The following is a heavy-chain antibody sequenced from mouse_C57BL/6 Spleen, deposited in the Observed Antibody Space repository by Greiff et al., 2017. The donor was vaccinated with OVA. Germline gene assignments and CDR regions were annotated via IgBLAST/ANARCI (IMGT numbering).Heavy chain of an antibody. V-gene: IGHV1-66*01. Sequence: QVQLKQSGPELVKPGASVKISCKASGYSFTSYSIHWVKQRPGQGLEWLGWIYPGSGKTKNNEKFKGKATLTADTSSSTAYMQLSSLTSEDSAVYYCARTAMDYWGQGTSVTVSS. J-gene: IGHJ4*01. CDR1: GYSFTSYS. CDR2: IYPGSGKT. CDR3: ARTAMDY.